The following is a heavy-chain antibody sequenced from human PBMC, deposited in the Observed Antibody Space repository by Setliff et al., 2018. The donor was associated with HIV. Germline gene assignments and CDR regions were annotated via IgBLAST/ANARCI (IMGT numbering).Heavy chain of an antibody. V-gene: IGHV1-8*01. CDR2: MNPSTGEV. D-gene: IGHD2-21*01. J-gene: IGHJ4*02. Sequence: ASVNVSRKTFGYSLTAYQINWVRQATGQALEWMAWMNPSTGEVGYAQKFQGRLAMTRDSSAKIAYMELRGLRSEDTAIYYCARHSHVYGDNGHLGYWGQGTLVTVS. CDR3: ARHSHVYGDNGHLGY. CDR1: GYSLTAYQ.